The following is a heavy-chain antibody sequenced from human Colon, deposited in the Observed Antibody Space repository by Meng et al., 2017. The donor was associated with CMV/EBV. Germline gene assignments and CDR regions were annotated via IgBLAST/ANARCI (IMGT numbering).Heavy chain of an antibody. CDR2: IYSGGST. CDR1: GFTVSSNY. CDR3: ARDQTTVTKVGMDV. V-gene: IGHV3-66*02. J-gene: IGHJ6*02. Sequence: GGSLRLSCAASGFTVSSNYMTWVRQAPGKGLEWVSAIYSGGSTYYADSVKGRFTISRDYSKNTLYLQMNSLRAEDTAVYYCARDQTTVTKVGMDVWGQGTTVTVSS. D-gene: IGHD4-11*01.